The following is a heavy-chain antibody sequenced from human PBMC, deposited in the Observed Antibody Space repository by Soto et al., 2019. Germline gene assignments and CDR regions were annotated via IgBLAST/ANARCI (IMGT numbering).Heavy chain of an antibody. CDR3: ARDQGGEFLKGSGMDV. V-gene: IGHV4-59*01. CDR1: GDSISRYY. J-gene: IGHJ6*02. Sequence: QVQLQESGPGLVKPSETLSLTCTVSGDSISRYYWSWIRLSPGKGLEWIGYIYYSGETNYNPSVKSRVTISVDRTKNQFSLKLSSVTAADTAVYYCARDQGGEFLKGSGMDVWGQGITVTVSS. CDR2: IYYSGET. D-gene: IGHD3-10*01.